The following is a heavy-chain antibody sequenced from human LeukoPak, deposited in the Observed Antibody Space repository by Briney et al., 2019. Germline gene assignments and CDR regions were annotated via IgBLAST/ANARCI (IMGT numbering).Heavy chain of an antibody. V-gene: IGHV1-8*01. D-gene: IGHD3-10*01. Sequence: ASVKVSCKASGYTFTSYDINWVRQATGQGLEWMGWMNPNSGNTGYAQKFQGRVTMTRNTSISTAYMEPSSLRSEDTAVYYCARVGSMVRGVIGDYNWFDPWGQGTLVTVSS. CDR2: MNPNSGNT. J-gene: IGHJ5*02. CDR3: ARVGSMVRGVIGDYNWFDP. CDR1: GYTFTSYD.